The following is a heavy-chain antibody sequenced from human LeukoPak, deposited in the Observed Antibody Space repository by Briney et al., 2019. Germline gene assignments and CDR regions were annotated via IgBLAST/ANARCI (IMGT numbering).Heavy chain of an antibody. Sequence: GRSLRLSCAASGFTLDDYAMHWVRQAPGKGLEWVSGISWNSGSIGYADSVKGRFTISRDNAKNSLYLQMNSPRAEDTALYYCARRRVGGDGYNQADYYFDYWGQGTLVTVSS. CDR1: GFTLDDYA. CDR2: ISWNSGSI. J-gene: IGHJ4*02. CDR3: ARRRVGGDGYNQADYYFDY. V-gene: IGHV3-9*01. D-gene: IGHD5-24*01.